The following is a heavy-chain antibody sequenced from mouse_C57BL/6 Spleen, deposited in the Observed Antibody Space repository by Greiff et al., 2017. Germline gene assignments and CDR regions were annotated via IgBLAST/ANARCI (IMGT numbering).Heavy chain of an antibody. CDR2: IWRGGST. V-gene: IGHV2-5*01. CDR3: AKGDYGAAY. D-gene: IGHD2-4*01. Sequence: VQLQESGPGLVQPSQSLSITCPVSGFSLTSYGVHWVRQSPGKGLEWLGVIWRGGSTDYNAAFMSRLSITKDNSKSQVFFKMNSLQADDTAIYCCAKGDYGAAYWGQGTLVTVSA. CDR1: GFSLTSYG. J-gene: IGHJ3*01.